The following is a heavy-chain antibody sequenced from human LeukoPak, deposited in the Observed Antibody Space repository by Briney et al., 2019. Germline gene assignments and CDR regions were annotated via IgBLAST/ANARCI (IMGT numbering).Heavy chain of an antibody. J-gene: IGHJ4*02. CDR1: GYTFTGYY. D-gene: IGHD1-26*01. V-gene: IGHV1-2*02. CDR2: INPNSGGT. CDR3: ARVPQWELVSSD. Sequence: ASVKVSCKASGYTFTGYYMHWVRQAPGQGLEWMGWINPNSGGTNYAQKFQGRVTMTRDTSISTAYMELRSLRSDDTAVYYCARVPQWELVSSDWGQGTLVTVSS.